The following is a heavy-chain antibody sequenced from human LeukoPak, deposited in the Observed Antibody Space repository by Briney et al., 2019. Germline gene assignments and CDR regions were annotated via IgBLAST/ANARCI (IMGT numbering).Heavy chain of an antibody. CDR3: AAQPCINGICYLDY. Sequence: GGSLRLSCTASGFTFSDHAMHWVRQAPGKGLEWVTVISYHARDQFYADSVKGRFTVSRDNSRNTLYLQMNSLRAEGSAVYYCAAQPCINGICYLDYWGQGTLVTVSS. V-gene: IGHV3-30*04. CDR2: ISYHARDQ. J-gene: IGHJ4*02. D-gene: IGHD2-8*01. CDR1: GFTFSDHA.